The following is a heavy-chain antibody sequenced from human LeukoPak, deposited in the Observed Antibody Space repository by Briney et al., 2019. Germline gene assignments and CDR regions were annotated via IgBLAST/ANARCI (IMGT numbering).Heavy chain of an antibody. J-gene: IGHJ4*02. Sequence: GGSLRLSCAASGFTFDDYAMSWVRHAPGKGLEWVSGIKWNGGSTDYVDSVKGRFTISRDNAKNSLYLQMNSLRAEDTALYYCARHQDSSGWYGSDNWGQGALVTVSS. V-gene: IGHV3-20*04. CDR3: ARHQDSSGWYGSDN. CDR1: GFTFDDYA. CDR2: IKWNGGST. D-gene: IGHD6-19*01.